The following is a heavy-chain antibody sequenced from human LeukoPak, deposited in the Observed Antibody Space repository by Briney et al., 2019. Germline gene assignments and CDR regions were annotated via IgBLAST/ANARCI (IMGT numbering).Heavy chain of an antibody. Sequence: SETLSLTCAVYGGSFSGYYWSWIRQPPGKGLEWIGEINHSGSTNYNPSLKSRVTISVDTSKNQFSLKLSSVTAADTAVYYCARAGIAARLFDYWGQGTLVTVSS. D-gene: IGHD6-6*01. CDR1: GGSFSGYY. J-gene: IGHJ4*02. V-gene: IGHV4-34*01. CDR2: INHSGST. CDR3: ARAGIAARLFDY.